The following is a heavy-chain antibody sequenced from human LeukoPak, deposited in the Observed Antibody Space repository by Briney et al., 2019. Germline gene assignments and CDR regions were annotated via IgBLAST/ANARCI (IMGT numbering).Heavy chain of an antibody. CDR1: GLTFSNYW. V-gene: IGHV3-74*01. J-gene: IGHJ4*02. CDR3: VRDNYGVDY. Sequence: GGSLRLSCAASGLTFSNYWMQWVRQAPGKGLVWVSHITSDGSTTTYADSVKGRFTTSRDNAKNTLYLQMNSLRAEDTAVYYCVRDNYGVDYWGQGTLVTVSS. CDR2: ITSDGSTT. D-gene: IGHD4-11*01.